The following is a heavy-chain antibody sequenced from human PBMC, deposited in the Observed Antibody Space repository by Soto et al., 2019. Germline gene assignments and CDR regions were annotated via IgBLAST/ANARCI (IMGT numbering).Heavy chain of an antibody. CDR3: ARERALAGDAFDI. Sequence: LRLSCAAAGFTFSSYGMHWVRQAPGKGLEWVAVIWYDGSNKYYADSVKGRFTISRDNSKNTLYLQMNSLRAEDTAVYYCARERALAGDAFDIWGQGTMVTVSS. CDR2: IWYDGSNK. CDR1: GFTFSSYG. J-gene: IGHJ3*02. V-gene: IGHV3-33*01. D-gene: IGHD3-3*02.